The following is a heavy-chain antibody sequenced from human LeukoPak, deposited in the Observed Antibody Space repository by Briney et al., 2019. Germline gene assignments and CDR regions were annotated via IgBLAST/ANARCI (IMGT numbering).Heavy chain of an antibody. CDR1: GYSISSGYY. CDR3: ARRYDGYDFDY. CDR2: IYHSGST. D-gene: IGHD3-22*01. Sequence: SETLSLTCTVSGYSISSGYYWGWIRQPPGKGLEWIGSIYHSGSTNYNPSLKSRVTISVNTSKNQFSLKLSSVTAADTAVYYCARRYDGYDFDYWGQGTLVTVSS. V-gene: IGHV4-38-2*02. J-gene: IGHJ4*02.